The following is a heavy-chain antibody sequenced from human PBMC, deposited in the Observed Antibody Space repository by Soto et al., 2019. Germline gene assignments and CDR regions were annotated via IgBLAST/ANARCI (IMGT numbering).Heavy chain of an antibody. Sequence: SQTLSLTCAISGDSVSSNSAAWNWFRQSPSRGLEWLGRTYYRSKWYNDYAVSVKSRITINPDTSKNQFSLQLNSVTPEDTAVYYCARVWNYVGYYYYGMDVWGQGTTVTVSS. J-gene: IGHJ6*02. CDR2: TYYRSKWYN. CDR1: GDSVSSNSAA. CDR3: ARVWNYVGYYYYGMDV. V-gene: IGHV6-1*01. D-gene: IGHD1-7*01.